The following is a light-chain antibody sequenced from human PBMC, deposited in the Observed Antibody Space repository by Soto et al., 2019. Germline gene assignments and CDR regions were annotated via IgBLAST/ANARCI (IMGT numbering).Light chain of an antibody. Sequence: EVVMTQSPATLSVSPGERATLSCSASQSVNTNLAWYQQKPGQAPRLLISDASTRATGIPARFSGSGSGTEFTLTIGSLQSEDFAVYYCQQYNNWPQLTFGGGTKVDIK. J-gene: IGKJ4*01. CDR2: DAS. V-gene: IGKV3-15*01. CDR1: QSVNTN. CDR3: QQYNNWPQLT.